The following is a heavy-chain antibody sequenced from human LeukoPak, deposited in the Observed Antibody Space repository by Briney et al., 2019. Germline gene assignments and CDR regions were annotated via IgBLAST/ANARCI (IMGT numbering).Heavy chain of an antibody. J-gene: IGHJ4*02. CDR2: INEDGSNK. V-gene: IGHV3-7*01. CDR1: GFSFSNHY. D-gene: IGHD6-19*01. Sequence: GGSLRLSCTASGFSFSNHYMRWIRQAPGKGLEWVANINEDGSNKWHLGSVKGRFTVSRDNARNSLYLQMNSLRVEDTAVYYCTRVIVAVPGYFDYFDFWGQGVLVTASS. CDR3: TRVIVAVPGYFDYFDF.